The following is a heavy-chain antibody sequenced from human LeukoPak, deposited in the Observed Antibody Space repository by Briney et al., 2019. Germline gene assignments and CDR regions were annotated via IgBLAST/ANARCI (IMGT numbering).Heavy chain of an antibody. D-gene: IGHD6-19*01. J-gene: IGHJ4*02. CDR3: ARQAVSGTVSPFDY. CDR1: GYSFTSYW. CDR2: IYPGDSDT. Sequence: GESLKISCKGSGYSFTSYWIGWVRQMPGEGLEWMGIIYPGDSDTRYRPSFQGQVTISADKSINTAYLQWSSLKASDTAMYYCARQAVSGTVSPFDYWGQGTLVIVSS. V-gene: IGHV5-51*01.